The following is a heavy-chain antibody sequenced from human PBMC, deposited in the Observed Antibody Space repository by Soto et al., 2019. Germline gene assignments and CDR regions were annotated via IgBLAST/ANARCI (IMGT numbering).Heavy chain of an antibody. CDR2: INGDSTTI. CDR1: GYTFSPFW. V-gene: IGHV3-74*01. Sequence: PGGSLRLSCAASGYTFSPFWMHWVRQAPGKGLVWVSHINGDSTTILYADSVRGRFTISRDNAKNTLYLQMNSIKGEDTAVYYCERDRGNPVSFIVGGRGKMVTVSS. J-gene: IGHJ3*01. D-gene: IGHD3-10*01. CDR3: ERDRGNPVSFIV.